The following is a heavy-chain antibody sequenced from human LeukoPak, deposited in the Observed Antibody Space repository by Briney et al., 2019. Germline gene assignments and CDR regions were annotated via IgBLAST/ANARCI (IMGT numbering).Heavy chain of an antibody. D-gene: IGHD6-19*01. CDR3: ASGIAVADGDDFDI. J-gene: IGHJ3*02. CDR2: IIPIFGTA. CDR1: GGTFISYA. V-gene: IGHV1-69*05. Sequence: SVKVSCKASGGTFISYAISWVRQAPGQGLEWMGGIIPIFGTANYAQKFQGRVTITTDESTSTAYMELSSLRSEDTAVYYCASGIAVADGDDFDIWGQGTMVTVSS.